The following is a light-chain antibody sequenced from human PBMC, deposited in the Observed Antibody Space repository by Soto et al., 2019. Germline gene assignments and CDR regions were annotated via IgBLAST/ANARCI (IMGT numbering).Light chain of an antibody. V-gene: IGKV1-39*01. CDR3: QQSYSTPRT. CDR2: GAS. Sequence: IQMTQSPSSLSGSVGDRVTITCRASQSISTFLNWYQQKPGKAPKVLIYGASTLQRGVPSRFSGSGSGTDFTLIITSLQPEDFATYYCQQSYSTPRTFSQGTKV. CDR1: QSISTF. J-gene: IGKJ1*01.